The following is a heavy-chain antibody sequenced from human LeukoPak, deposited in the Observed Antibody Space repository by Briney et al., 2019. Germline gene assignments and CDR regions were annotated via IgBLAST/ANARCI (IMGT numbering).Heavy chain of an antibody. CDR2: IYTSGST. J-gene: IGHJ4*02. CDR3: AREAEVGFDY. V-gene: IGHV4-61*02. CDR1: GYSISSGYY. D-gene: IGHD2-15*01. Sequence: PSETLSLTCTVSGYSISSGYYWSWIRQPAGKGLEWIGRIYTSGSTNYNPSLKSRVTISVDTSKNQFSLKLSSVTAADTAVYYCAREAEVGFDYWGQGTLVTVSS.